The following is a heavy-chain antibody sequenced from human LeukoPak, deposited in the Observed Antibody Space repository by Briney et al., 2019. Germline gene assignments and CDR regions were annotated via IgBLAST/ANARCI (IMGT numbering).Heavy chain of an antibody. CDR3: AKDRACSSTSCWLNWLDP. J-gene: IGHJ5*02. Sequence: PGGSLRLSCAASGFTFSSYAMSWVRQAPGKGLEWVSAISGSGGSTYYADSVKGRFTISRDNSKNTLYLQMNSLRAEDTAVYYCAKDRACSSTSCWLNWLDPWGQGTLVTVSS. CDR1: GFTFSSYA. CDR2: ISGSGGST. D-gene: IGHD2-2*01. V-gene: IGHV3-23*01.